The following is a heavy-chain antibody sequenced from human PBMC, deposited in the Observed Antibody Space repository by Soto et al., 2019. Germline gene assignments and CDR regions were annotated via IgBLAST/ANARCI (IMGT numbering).Heavy chain of an antibody. J-gene: IGHJ4*02. D-gene: IGHD6-19*01. Sequence: QVQLQQWGAGLLKPSETLSLTCAVYGGSFSGYYWSWIRQPPGKGLEWIGEINHSGSTNYNPSLKSRVTISVDTSKHQFSLKLSSVTAADTAVYYCARGPNIAVAGTCLDYWGQGTLVTVSS. CDR2: INHSGST. CDR3: ARGPNIAVAGTCLDY. V-gene: IGHV4-34*01. CDR1: GGSFSGYY.